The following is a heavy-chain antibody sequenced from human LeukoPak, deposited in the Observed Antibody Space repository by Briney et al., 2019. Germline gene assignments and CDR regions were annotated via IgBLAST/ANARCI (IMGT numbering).Heavy chain of an antibody. CDR1: GFTFSSYA. J-gene: IGHJ4*02. CDR3: AKRKIIAVAHGGFDY. V-gene: IGHV3-23*01. Sequence: PGGSLRLSCAASGFTFSSYAMSWVRQAPGKGLEWVSAISGSGGSTYYADSVKGRFTISRDNSKNTLYLQMNSLRAEDTAVYYCAKRKIIAVAHGGFDYWGQGTLVTVSS. CDR2: ISGSGGST. D-gene: IGHD6-19*01.